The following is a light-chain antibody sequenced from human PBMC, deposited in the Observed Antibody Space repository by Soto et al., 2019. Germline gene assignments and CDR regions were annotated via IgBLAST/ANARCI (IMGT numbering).Light chain of an antibody. Sequence: AIQLTQSPSSLSASIGDRVTITCRASQDINSYLAWYQQKPGKAPNLLIYEASILQRGVPSRFSGSISGTDFTLTISSLQAEDFATYYCQQYNSFPFTFGGGTKVDIK. CDR1: QDINSY. V-gene: IGKV1-13*02. CDR3: QQYNSFPFT. CDR2: EAS. J-gene: IGKJ4*01.